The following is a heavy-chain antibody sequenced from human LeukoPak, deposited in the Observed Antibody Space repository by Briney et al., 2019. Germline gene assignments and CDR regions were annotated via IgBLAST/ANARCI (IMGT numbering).Heavy chain of an antibody. CDR2: INPSGGST. V-gene: IGHV1-46*01. J-gene: IGHJ4*02. D-gene: IGHD5-18*01. CDR1: GYTFTSYY. CDR3: ARELWIQLWPLFDY. Sequence: ASVKVSCKASGYTFTSYYMHWVRQAPGQGLEWMGIINPSGGSTSYAQKFQGRVTMTRDTSTSTVYMDRSSLRADDTAVYYCARELWIQLWPLFDYWGQGTLVTVSS.